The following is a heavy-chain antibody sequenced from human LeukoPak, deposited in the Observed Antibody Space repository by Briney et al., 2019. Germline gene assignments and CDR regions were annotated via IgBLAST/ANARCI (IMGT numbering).Heavy chain of an antibody. D-gene: IGHD3-16*01. V-gene: IGHV3-23*01. CDR3: AKDSYDYVWGSYPNKPDY. J-gene: IGHJ4*02. Sequence: GGSLRLSCAASGFTFSSYAMSWVRHAPGKGLEWVSAISGSGGSTYYADSVKGRFTISRDNSKNTLYLQMNSLRAEDTAVYYCAKDSYDYVWGSYPNKPDYWGQGTLVTVSS. CDR2: ISGSGGST. CDR1: GFTFSSYA.